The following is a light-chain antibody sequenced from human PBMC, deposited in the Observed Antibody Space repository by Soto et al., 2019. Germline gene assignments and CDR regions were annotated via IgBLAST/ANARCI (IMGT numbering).Light chain of an antibody. CDR2: GAS. CDR1: QSVAKNY. CDR3: RQYSSVPLT. Sequence: ETVLTQSPGTLSLSPGERATLSCRASQSVAKNYLAWYQHKPGQGPRLLISGASSRATGIPDRFSGSGSGTHFTITLSRLHPEDFSVYYRRQYSSVPLTFGGGTKVEI. J-gene: IGKJ4*01. V-gene: IGKV3-20*01.